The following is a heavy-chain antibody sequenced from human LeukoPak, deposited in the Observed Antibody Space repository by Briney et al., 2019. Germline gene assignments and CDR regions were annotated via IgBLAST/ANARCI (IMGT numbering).Heavy chain of an antibody. CDR2: TYYGSKWYS. Sequence: SQTLSLTCAISGDSVSNNNAAWNWIRQSPSRGLEWLGRTYYGSKWYSAYAVSVKSRITIKPDTSKNQFSLQLNSVTPEDTGVYYCARGPGTLRYWGQGTLVTVSS. CDR3: ARGPGTLRY. CDR1: GDSVSNNNAA. D-gene: IGHD1-1*01. J-gene: IGHJ4*02. V-gene: IGHV6-1*01.